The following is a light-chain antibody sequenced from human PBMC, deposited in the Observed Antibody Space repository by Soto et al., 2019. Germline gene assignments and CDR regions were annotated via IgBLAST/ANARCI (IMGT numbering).Light chain of an antibody. CDR1: SSDVGSYTS. CDR3: SSYTTSSTV. J-gene: IGLJ2*01. Sequence: QSVLTQPASVSGSPGQSITISCTGASSDVGSYTSVSWYQHHPGKAPKLIIYDVRNRPSRLSDRFSGSKSGNTASLTISGLQAEDEADYYCSSYTTSSTVFGGGTKLTVL. CDR2: DVR. V-gene: IGLV2-14*03.